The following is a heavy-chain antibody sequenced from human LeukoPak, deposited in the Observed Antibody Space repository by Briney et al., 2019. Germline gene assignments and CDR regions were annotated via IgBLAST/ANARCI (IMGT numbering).Heavy chain of an antibody. J-gene: IGHJ5*02. D-gene: IGHD6-13*01. CDR1: EGTFSSYA. CDR3: ARPGTGWFDP. Sequence: SVKVSCKASEGTFSSYAISWVRQAPGQGLEWMGGIIPIFGTANYAQKFQGRVTITTDESTSTAYMELSSLRSEDTAVYYCARPGTGWFDPWGQGTLVTVSS. V-gene: IGHV1-69*05. CDR2: IIPIFGTA.